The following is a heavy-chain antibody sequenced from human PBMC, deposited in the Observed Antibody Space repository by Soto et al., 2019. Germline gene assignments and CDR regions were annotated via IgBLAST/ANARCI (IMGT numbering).Heavy chain of an antibody. Sequence: WGSLRLSCAASGFTFSSYWMHWVRQAPGKGLVWVSRINSDGSSTSYADSVKGRFTISRDNAKNTLYLQMNSLRAEDTAVYYCARDASPARTYYYDSSGYYPYYFDYWGQGTLVTVSS. CDR1: GFTFSSYW. CDR3: ARDASPARTYYYDSSGYYPYYFDY. V-gene: IGHV3-74*01. CDR2: INSDGSST. D-gene: IGHD3-22*01. J-gene: IGHJ4*02.